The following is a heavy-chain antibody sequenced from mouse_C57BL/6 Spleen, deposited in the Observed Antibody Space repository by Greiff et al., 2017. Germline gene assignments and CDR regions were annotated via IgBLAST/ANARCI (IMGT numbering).Heavy chain of an antibody. D-gene: IGHD1-1*01. CDR2: INPNNGGT. CDR3: AKGHYYGSSYYAMDY. Sequence: VQLQQSGPELVKPGASVKMSCKASGYTFTDYNMHWVKQSHGKSLEWIGDINPNNGGTSYNQKFKGKATLTVNKSSSTAYMELRSLTSEDSAVYYCAKGHYYGSSYYAMDYWGHGTSVTVSS. CDR1: GYTFTDYN. J-gene: IGHJ4*01. V-gene: IGHV1-22*01.